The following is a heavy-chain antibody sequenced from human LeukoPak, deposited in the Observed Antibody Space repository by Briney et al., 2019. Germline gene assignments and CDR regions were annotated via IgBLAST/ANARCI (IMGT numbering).Heavy chain of an antibody. CDR1: GFTFSSYG. V-gene: IGHV3-33*01. CDR3: ARNRDTVAATPLGY. Sequence: PGGSLRLSCAASGFTFSSYGLHWVRQAPGKGLEWVAVIWYDGSNKYYADSVKGRFTISRDNSKNTLYLQMNSLRAEDTAVYYCARNRDTVAATPLGYWGQGTLVTVSS. CDR2: IWYDGSNK. D-gene: IGHD2-15*01. J-gene: IGHJ4*02.